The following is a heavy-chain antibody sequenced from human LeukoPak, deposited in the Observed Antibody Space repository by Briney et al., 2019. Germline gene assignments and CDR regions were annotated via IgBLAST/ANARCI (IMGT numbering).Heavy chain of an antibody. CDR3: ARDVYGLGDY. V-gene: IGHV3-74*01. J-gene: IGHJ4*02. CDR2: INSDGSGP. Sequence: GGSLRLSCVASGFTFSNYWMHWVRQGPEKGLMWVSKINSDGSGPDYADSVKGRFTISRDNAKNTLYLQMNSLRAEDTAVYYCARDVYGLGDYWGQGTLVTVSS. CDR1: GFTFSNYW. D-gene: IGHD1-14*01.